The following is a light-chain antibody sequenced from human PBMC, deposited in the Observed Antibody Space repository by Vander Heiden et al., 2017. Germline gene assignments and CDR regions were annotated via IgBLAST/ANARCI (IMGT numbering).Light chain of an antibody. CDR1: TTTIENTY. V-gene: IGLV1-47*01. Sequence: QSVLTPPPSTFGTPGQRVTFSCSVSTTTIENTYVYWYQKFPGTAPKIVIYRDNQRPSGISDRFSGSKSGTSASLAISGLRSEDEADYYCATWDDSLSSWVFGGGTGLTVL. J-gene: IGLJ3*02. CDR2: RDN. CDR3: ATWDDSLSSWV.